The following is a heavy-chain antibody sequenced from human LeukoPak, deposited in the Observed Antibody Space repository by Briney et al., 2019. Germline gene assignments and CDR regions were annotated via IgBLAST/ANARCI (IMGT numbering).Heavy chain of an antibody. CDR1: GLTFSSYA. CDR2: ISYDGSNK. CDR3: ARGQAGSSGYYY. Sequence: GGSLRLSCAASGLTFSSYAMHWVRQAPGKGLEWVAVISYDGSNKYYADSVKGRFTISRDNSKNTLYLQMNSLRAEDTAVYYCARGQAGSSGYYYWGQGTLVTVSS. V-gene: IGHV3-30*04. J-gene: IGHJ4*02. D-gene: IGHD3-22*01.